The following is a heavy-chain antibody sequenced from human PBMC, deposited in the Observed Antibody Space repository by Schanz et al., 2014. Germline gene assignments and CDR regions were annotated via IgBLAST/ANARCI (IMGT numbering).Heavy chain of an antibody. CDR3: AKEWSPSF. CDR2: SGSGGDT. D-gene: IGHD1-26*01. J-gene: IGHJ4*02. Sequence: HLVESGGGLIQPGGSLRLSCAASGFTVSDNYMTWVRQAPGKGLEWVSAISGSGGDTYYADSVKGRFTVSRDSAKSTLFLQMDSLRPEDTAIYYCAKEWSPSFWGQGTLVTVSS. CDR1: GFTVSDNY. V-gene: IGHV3-66*03.